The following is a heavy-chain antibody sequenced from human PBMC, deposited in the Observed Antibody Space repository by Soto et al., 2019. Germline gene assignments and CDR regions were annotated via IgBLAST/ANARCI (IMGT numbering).Heavy chain of an antibody. CDR2: MNPNSGNT. J-gene: IGHJ6*03. CDR1: GYTFTSYD. V-gene: IGHV1-8*01. D-gene: IGHD6-6*01. Sequence: ASVKVSCKASGYTFTSYDINWVRQATGQGLEWMGWMNPNSGNTGYAQKFQGRVTMTRNTSISTAYMELSSLRSEDTAVYYCARGRGQFIAARNRLKRYSSEYYYYMDVWGKGTTVTVSS. CDR3: ARGRGQFIAARNRLKRYSSEYYYYMDV.